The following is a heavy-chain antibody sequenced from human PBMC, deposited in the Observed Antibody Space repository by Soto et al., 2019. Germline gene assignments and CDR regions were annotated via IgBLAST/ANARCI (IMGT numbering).Heavy chain of an antibody. Sequence: PSETLSLTCAVSGGSISSSSYYWGWIRQPPGKGLEWIGSIYYSGSTYYNPSLKSRVTISVDKSKNQFSLKLSSVTAADTAVYYCARDYRTKTKYSNYGRVYYYYSGLDVWGQGTTVTVSS. CDR2: IYYSGST. CDR3: ARDYRTKTKYSNYGRVYYYYSGLDV. J-gene: IGHJ6*02. V-gene: IGHV4-39*07. CDR1: GGSISSSSYY. D-gene: IGHD4-4*01.